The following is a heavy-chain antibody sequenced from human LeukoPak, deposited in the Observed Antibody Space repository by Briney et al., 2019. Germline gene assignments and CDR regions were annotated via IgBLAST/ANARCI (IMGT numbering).Heavy chain of an antibody. CDR3: ARAEWELLPFDY. CDR1: GYTFTSYG. Sequence: ASVKVSCKASGYTFTSYGISWVRQAPGQGLEWMGWISAYNGNTNYAQKLQGRVTMTTDTSTSTAYMELRSLRSDDTSVYYCARAEWELLPFDYWGQGTLVTVSS. D-gene: IGHD1-26*01. J-gene: IGHJ4*02. CDR2: ISAYNGNT. V-gene: IGHV1-18*01.